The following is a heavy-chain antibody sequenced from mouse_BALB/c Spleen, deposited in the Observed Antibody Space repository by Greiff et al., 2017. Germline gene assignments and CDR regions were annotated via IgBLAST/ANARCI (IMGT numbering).Heavy chain of an antibody. D-gene: IGHD1-1*02. V-gene: IGHV5-9-4*01. CDR3: ARDQGGNGYAMDY. Sequence: DVHLVESGGGLVKPGGSLKLSCAASGFTFSSYAMSWVRQSPEKRLEWVAEISSGGSYTYYPDTVTGRFTISRDNAKNTLYLEMSSLRSEDTAMYYCARDQGGNGYAMDYWGQGTSVTVSS. CDR2: ISSGGSYT. J-gene: IGHJ4*01. CDR1: GFTFSSYA.